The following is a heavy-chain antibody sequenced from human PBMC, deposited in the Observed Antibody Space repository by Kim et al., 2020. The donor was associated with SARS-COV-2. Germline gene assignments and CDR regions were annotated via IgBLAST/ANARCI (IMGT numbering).Heavy chain of an antibody. Sequence: SETLSLTCIVSGGSISPYYWSWIRQPPGKGLEWIGYISYSGSTNYNPSLKSRVTISVDTSKNQFFLNLRSVTAADTAGNYCASCTGDCYTIDHWGQGTLV. CDR2: ISYSGST. D-gene: IGHD2-21*02. CDR1: GGSISPYY. V-gene: IGHV4-59*08. CDR3: ASCTGDCYTIDH. J-gene: IGHJ4*02.